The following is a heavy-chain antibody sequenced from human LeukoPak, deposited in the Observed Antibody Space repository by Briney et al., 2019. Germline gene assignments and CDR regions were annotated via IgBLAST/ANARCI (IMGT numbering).Heavy chain of an antibody. J-gene: IGHJ4*02. D-gene: IGHD2-15*01. CDR1: GYSFTSYW. V-gene: IGHV5-51*01. CDR3: ARAGYCSGGSCSPFFDY. Sequence: GESLKISCKGSGYSFTSYWIGWVRQVPVKGLEWMGIIYPGDSDTGYSASFQGQVTISADKSISTAYLQWSSLKASDTAMYYCARAGYCSGGSCSPFFDYWGQGTLVTVSS. CDR2: IYPGDSDT.